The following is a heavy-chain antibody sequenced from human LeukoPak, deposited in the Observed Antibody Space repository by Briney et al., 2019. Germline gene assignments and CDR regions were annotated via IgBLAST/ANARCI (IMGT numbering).Heavy chain of an antibody. J-gene: IGHJ5*02. Sequence: SETLSLTCTVTGGSVSSGNYYWSWIRQPPGKGLEWIGDIFYSGSTKYSPSLKGRVTISVDTSKNQFSLKLSSVTAADTAVYYCARDPSDTKGGNWFDPWGQGTLVTVSS. CDR3: ARDPSDTKGGNWFDP. D-gene: IGHD5-18*01. CDR2: IFYSGST. V-gene: IGHV4-61*01. CDR1: GGSVSSGNYY.